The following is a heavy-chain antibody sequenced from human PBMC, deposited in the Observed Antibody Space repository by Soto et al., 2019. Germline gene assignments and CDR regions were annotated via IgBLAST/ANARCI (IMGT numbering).Heavy chain of an antibody. CDR3: ARGRAVTTSWFDP. J-gene: IGHJ5*02. Sequence: QVQLQESGPGLVKPSQTLSLTCTVSGGSISSGGYYWSWIRQHPGKGLEWIGYIYYSGSTYYSPSLKSRVTISVDTSKNQFSRKLSSVTAADTAVYYCARGRAVTTSWFDPWGQGTLVTVSS. CDR2: IYYSGST. CDR1: GGSISSGGYY. V-gene: IGHV4-31*03. D-gene: IGHD4-17*01.